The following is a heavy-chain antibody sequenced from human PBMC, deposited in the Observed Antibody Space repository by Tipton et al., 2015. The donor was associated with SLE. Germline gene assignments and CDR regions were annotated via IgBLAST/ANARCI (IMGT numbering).Heavy chain of an antibody. V-gene: IGHV3-49*04. CDR3: VVYYYYGMDV. D-gene: IGHD2-15*01. J-gene: IGHJ6*02. Sequence: SLRLSCTASGFTFGYYTVSWVRQAPGKGLEWVGFIRTKAYDETTEYAASVEGRFTIPRDDFKSIVYLQMNSLKTEDTAVYYCVVYYYYGMDVWGQGTTVTVSS. CDR2: IRTKAYDETT. CDR1: GFTFGYYT.